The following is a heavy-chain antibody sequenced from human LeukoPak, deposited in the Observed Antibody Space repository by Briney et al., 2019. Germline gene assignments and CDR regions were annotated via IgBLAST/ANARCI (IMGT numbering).Heavy chain of an antibody. D-gene: IGHD6-13*01. CDR3: AKELPIAAAANWFDP. CDR1: GCTFTNAW. CDR2: ISGSGGST. J-gene: IGHJ5*02. Sequence: GGSLRLSCAASGCTFTNAWMSWVRQAPGKGLEWVSAISGSGGSTYYADSVKGRFTISRDNSKNTLYLQMNSLRAEDTAVYYCAKELPIAAAANWFDPWGQGTLVTVSS. V-gene: IGHV3-23*01.